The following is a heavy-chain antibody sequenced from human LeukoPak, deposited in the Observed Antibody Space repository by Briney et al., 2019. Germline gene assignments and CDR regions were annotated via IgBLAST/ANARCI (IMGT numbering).Heavy chain of an antibody. V-gene: IGHV3-20*04. CDR1: GFTFSSNV. D-gene: IGHD3-22*01. J-gene: IGHJ5*02. CDR3: VKDTQFDSESSGYEWSDP. Sequence: WAGGSLRLSCAASGFTFSSNVMIWVRQAPGRGLEWVSGMNWNGGITGYADSVKGRFAISRDNAKNSLYLQMNRLRAEDTALYYCVKDTQFDSESSGYEWSDPWGQGTLVIVSS. CDR2: MNWNGGIT.